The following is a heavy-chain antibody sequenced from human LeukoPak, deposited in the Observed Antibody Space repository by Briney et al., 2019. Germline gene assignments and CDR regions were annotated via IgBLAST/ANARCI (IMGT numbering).Heavy chain of an antibody. D-gene: IGHD4-23*01. V-gene: IGHV4-59*10. J-gene: IGHJ4*02. CDR3: ARGLHDYGGSYFDY. CDR2: IYTSGST. Sequence: SETLSLTCAVYGGSFSGYYWSWIRQPAGKGLEWIGRIYTSGSTNYNPSLKSRVTMSVDTSKNQFSLKLSSVTAADTAVYYCARGLHDYGGSYFDYWGQGTLVTVSS. CDR1: GGSFSGYY.